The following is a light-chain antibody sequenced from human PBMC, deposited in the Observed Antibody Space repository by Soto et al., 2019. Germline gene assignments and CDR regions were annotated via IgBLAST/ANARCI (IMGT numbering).Light chain of an antibody. CDR3: QHYGTSHT. CDR2: GAF. J-gene: IGKJ2*01. CDR1: QNVTSRY. Sequence: EIVLTQSPGTLSLSPGERATLSCRASQNVTSRYLAWYQQKPGQAPRLLIFGAFSRATGIPDRFSGSGSGTDITLTSSRLEPEDFAVYYCQHYGTSHTFGQGTKLE. V-gene: IGKV3-20*01.